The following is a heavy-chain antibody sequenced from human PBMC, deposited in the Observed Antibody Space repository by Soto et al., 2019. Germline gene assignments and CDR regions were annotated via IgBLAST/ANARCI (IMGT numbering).Heavy chain of an antibody. Sequence: PSETLSLTCTVSCGSISSSSYYWGWIRQPPGEGLEWIGSIYYSGSTYYNPSLKSRVTISVDTSKNQFSLKLSSVTAADTAVYYCARQDGYCSSTSCSFWFDPWGQGTLVTVSS. J-gene: IGHJ5*02. CDR2: IYYSGST. CDR1: CGSISSSSYY. CDR3: ARQDGYCSSTSCSFWFDP. V-gene: IGHV4-39*01. D-gene: IGHD2-2*01.